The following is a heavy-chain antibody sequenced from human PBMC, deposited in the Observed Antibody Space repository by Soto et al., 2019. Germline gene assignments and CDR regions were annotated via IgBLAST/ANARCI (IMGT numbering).Heavy chain of an antibody. J-gene: IGHJ4*02. CDR3: ARFGVTVDY. Sequence: SETLSLTCTVSGGSVSSGSYYWSWIRQPPGKGLEWIGYIYYSGSTNYNPSLKSRVTISVDTSKNQFSLKLSSVTAADTAVYYCARFGVTVDYWGQGTLVTVPS. V-gene: IGHV4-61*01. CDR1: GGSVSSGSYY. CDR2: IYYSGST. D-gene: IGHD3-16*01.